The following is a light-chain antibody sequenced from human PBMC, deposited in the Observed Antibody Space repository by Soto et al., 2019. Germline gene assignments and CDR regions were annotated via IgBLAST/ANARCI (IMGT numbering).Light chain of an antibody. J-gene: IGKJ4*01. CDR3: HQYGSSPFT. CDR2: GTS. CDR1: QRVSTSY. V-gene: IGKV3-20*01. Sequence: EIVLTQSPGTLSLSPGERATLSRRASQRVSTSYLAWYQQKPGQAPRLLIYGTSNRATGIPDRFSGSGSGTDFSLTISRLEPEDFAVYYCHQYGSSPFTFGGGTKVDIK.